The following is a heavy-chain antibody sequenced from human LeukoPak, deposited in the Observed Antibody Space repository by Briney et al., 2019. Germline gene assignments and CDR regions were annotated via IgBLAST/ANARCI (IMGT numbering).Heavy chain of an antibody. J-gene: IGHJ4*02. Sequence: GGSLRLSCAASGFIFSTYGMYWVRQAPGKGLEWVAFIRHDGSIKNYADSVKGRSTISRDNSKNTLYLQMDSLRAEDTAVYYCAKDSLADIDYWGQGTLVTVSS. CDR1: GFIFSTYG. D-gene: IGHD3-16*01. CDR2: IRHDGSIK. V-gene: IGHV3-30*02. CDR3: AKDSLADIDY.